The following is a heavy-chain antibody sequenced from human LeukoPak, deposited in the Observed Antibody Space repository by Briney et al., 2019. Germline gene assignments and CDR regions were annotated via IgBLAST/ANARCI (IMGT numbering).Heavy chain of an antibody. CDR3: ARVQPCSSTSCYTRGIGY. Sequence: ASVKVSCKASGYTFTGYYMHWVRQAPGQGLEWMGWINPNSGGTNYAQKFQDRVTMTRDTSISTAYMELSRLRSDDTAVYYCARVQPCSSTSCYTRGIGYWGQGTLVTVSS. V-gene: IGHV1-2*02. CDR2: INPNSGGT. J-gene: IGHJ4*02. D-gene: IGHD2-2*02. CDR1: GYTFTGYY.